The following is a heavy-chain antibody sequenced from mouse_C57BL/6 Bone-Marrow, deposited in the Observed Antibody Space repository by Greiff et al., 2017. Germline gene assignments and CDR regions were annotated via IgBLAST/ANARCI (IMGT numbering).Heavy chain of an antibody. CDR3: ARDRVGLLRYWYFDV. J-gene: IGHJ1*03. CDR1: GYTFTSHW. V-gene: IGHV1-56*01. D-gene: IGHD1-1*01. Sequence: QVQLKQSGPELVRPGASVKISCKAPGYTFTSHWMQWVRQRPGQGLEWIGEIFPGSGSTYYNEKFKGKATLTVDTSSSTAYMQLSSLTSEDSAVYVCARDRVGLLRYWYFDVWGTGTTVTVSS. CDR2: IFPGSGST.